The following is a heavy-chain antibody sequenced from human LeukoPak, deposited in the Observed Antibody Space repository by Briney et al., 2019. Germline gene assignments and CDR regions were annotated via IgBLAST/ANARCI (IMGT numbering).Heavy chain of an antibody. CDR3: ARAMVWGGWFDP. CDR1: GGSISSYY. V-gene: IGHV4-59*01. Sequence: SETLSLTCTVSGGSISSYYWSWIRQPPGKGLEWIGYIYYSGSTNYNPSLKSRVTISVDTSKNQFSLKLSSVTAADTAVYYCARAMVWGGWFDPWGQGTLVTVSS. J-gene: IGHJ5*02. D-gene: IGHD3-10*01. CDR2: IYYSGST.